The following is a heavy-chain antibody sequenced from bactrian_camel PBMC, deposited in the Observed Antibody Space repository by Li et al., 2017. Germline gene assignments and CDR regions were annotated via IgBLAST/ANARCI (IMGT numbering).Heavy chain of an antibody. CDR2: IDSRGNA. D-gene: IGHD1*01. J-gene: IGHJ6*01. CDR3: AAGGGGIAGECIAWEDDFSY. V-gene: IGHV3S55*01. CDR1: GYMFGPYS. Sequence: QVQLVESGGGSVQAGGSLRLSCAAPGYMFGPYSMGWFRQSPGKEREGVGTIDSRGNAHLFEAVKGRFSVSKDNAKNTLYLEMNSLTPEDTGMYYCAAGGGGIAGECIAWEDDFSYWGQ.